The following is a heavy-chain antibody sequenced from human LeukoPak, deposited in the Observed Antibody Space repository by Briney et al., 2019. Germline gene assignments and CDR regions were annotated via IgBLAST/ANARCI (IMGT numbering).Heavy chain of an antibody. Sequence: SVKVSCKASGGTFSSYAISWVRQAPGQGLEWMGRIIPIFGIANYAQKFQGRVTITTDESTSTAYMELSSLRPEDTAVYYCARDMSNFGVVRTHYFDYWGQGTLVTVSS. CDR1: GGTFSSYA. CDR3: ARDMSNFGVVRTHYFDY. V-gene: IGHV1-69*05. J-gene: IGHJ4*02. CDR2: IIPIFGIA. D-gene: IGHD3-3*01.